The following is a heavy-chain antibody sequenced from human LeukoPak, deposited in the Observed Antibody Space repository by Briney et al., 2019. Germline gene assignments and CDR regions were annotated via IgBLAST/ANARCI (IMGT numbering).Heavy chain of an antibody. CDR3: AKRQGPNSGSYDWFDP. V-gene: IGHV4-4*09. CDR1: GGSVSSYY. D-gene: IGHD1-26*01. CDR2: IHSSGYT. Sequence: PSETLSLTCTVSGGSVSSYYWSWIRQPPGQGLEWIAYIHSSGYTNYNPPLKSRVTISVDTSKNQFSLKVTSVTAADTAVYYCAKRQGPNSGSYDWFDPWGQGTLVTVSS. J-gene: IGHJ5*02.